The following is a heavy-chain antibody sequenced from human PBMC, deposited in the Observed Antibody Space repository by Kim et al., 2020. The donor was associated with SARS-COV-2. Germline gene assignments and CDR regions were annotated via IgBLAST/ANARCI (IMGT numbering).Heavy chain of an antibody. D-gene: IGHD3-10*01. V-gene: IGHV3-30-3*01. CDR2: ISYDGSNK. J-gene: IGHJ6*03. CDR1: GFTFSSYA. Sequence: GGSLRLSCAASGFTFSSYAMHWVRQAPGKGLEWVAVISYDGSNKYYADSVKGRFTISRDNSKNTLYLQMNSLRAEDTAVYYCAAPGEHDYYYMDVWGKGT. CDR3: AAPGEHDYYYMDV.